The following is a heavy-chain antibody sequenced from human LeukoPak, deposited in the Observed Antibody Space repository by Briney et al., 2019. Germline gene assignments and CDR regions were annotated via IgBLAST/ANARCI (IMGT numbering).Heavy chain of an antibody. Sequence: GGSLRLSCAASGFTFSSYSMNWVRQAPGRGLEWVSYISSSSTIYYADSVKGRFTISRDNAKNSLYLQMNSLRAEDTAVYYCASTVPLDAFDIWGQGTMVTVSS. J-gene: IGHJ3*02. CDR3: ASTVPLDAFDI. CDR2: ISSSSTI. V-gene: IGHV3-48*01. CDR1: GFTFSSYS. D-gene: IGHD4-17*01.